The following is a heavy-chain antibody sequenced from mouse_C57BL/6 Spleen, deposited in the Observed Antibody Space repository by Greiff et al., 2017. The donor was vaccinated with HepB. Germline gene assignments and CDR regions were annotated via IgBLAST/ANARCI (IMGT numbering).Heavy chain of an antibody. CDR1: GYTFTSYW. D-gene: IGHD2-5*01. CDR2: IDPSDSYT. V-gene: IGHV1-50*01. CDR3: ARGRTVRLYYSNDY. J-gene: IGHJ2*01. Sequence: QVQLQQPGAELVKPGASVKLSCKASGYTFTSYWMQWVKQRPGQGLEWIGEIDPSDSYTNYNQKFKGKATLTVDTSSSTAYMQLSSLTSEDSAVYYCARGRTVRLYYSNDYWGQGTTLTVSS.